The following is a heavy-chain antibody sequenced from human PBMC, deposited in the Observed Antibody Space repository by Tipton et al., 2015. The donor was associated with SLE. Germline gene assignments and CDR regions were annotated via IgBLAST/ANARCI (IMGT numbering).Heavy chain of an antibody. J-gene: IGHJ6*03. D-gene: IGHD1-14*01. CDR3: AREEPPLSYAVMDG. CDR2: IRQDGSDT. Sequence: SLRLSCTASGFFFSDTYMTWVRQAPGKGLEWVANIRQDGSDTHYADSVKGRFTISRDNSKNTLYLQMSSLRVEDTAVYYCAREEPPLSYAVMDGGGKGTPVTVPS. V-gene: IGHV3-7*01. CDR1: GFFFSDTY.